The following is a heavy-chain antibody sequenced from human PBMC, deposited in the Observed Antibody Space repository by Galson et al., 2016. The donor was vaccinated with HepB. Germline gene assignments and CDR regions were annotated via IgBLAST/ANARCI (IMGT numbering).Heavy chain of an antibody. Sequence: SLRLSCAASGFSFSSYSMNWVRQAPGKGLEWVSYIGSSYTIHYADSVKGRFTISRDNAKNSLSLQMNSLRAEDTAVYYCAREACAIASAGPGCYWGQGTLVTVSS. CDR2: IGSSYTI. J-gene: IGHJ4*02. D-gene: IGHD6-13*01. CDR3: AREACAIASAGPGCY. V-gene: IGHV3-48*01. CDR1: GFSFSSYS.